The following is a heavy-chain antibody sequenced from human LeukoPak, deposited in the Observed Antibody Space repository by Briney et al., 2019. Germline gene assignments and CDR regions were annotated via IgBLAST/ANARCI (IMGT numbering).Heavy chain of an antibody. CDR3: ARQWGSSSWFGIWFGP. J-gene: IGHJ5*02. V-gene: IGHV4-39*01. Sequence: PSETLSLTCTVSRGVVSTSANYWGWIRQPPGKGPEWIGTIHYDGTTYYNPSLESRLTLSLDASKNHFSLKLNSVTAADTAVYYCARQWGSSSWFGIWFGPWGQGTLVTVSS. D-gene: IGHD6-13*01. CDR2: IHYDGTT. CDR1: RGVVSTSANY.